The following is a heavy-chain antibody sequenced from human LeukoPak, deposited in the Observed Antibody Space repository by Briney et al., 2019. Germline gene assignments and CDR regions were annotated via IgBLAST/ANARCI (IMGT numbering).Heavy chain of an antibody. Sequence: ASVKVSCKASGYTLTSYYMHWVRQAPGQGLEWMGIINPSGGSTSYAQKFQGRVTMTRDTSTSTVYMELSSLRSEDTAVYYCARDTPGPAAMWPASFDYWGQGTLVTVSS. J-gene: IGHJ4*02. CDR3: ARDTPGPAAMWPASFDY. CDR2: INPSGGST. D-gene: IGHD2-2*01. CDR1: GYTLTSYY. V-gene: IGHV1-46*01.